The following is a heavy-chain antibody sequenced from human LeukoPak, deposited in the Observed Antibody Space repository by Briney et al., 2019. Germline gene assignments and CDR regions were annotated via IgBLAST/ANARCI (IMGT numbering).Heavy chain of an antibody. CDR1: GFTFSSYG. J-gene: IGHJ6*02. V-gene: IGHV3-30*18. CDR3: AKADIVVVPAAIRYYYYYGMDV. CDR2: ISYDGSNE. D-gene: IGHD2-2*02. Sequence: HPGRSLRLSCAASGFTFSSYGMRWVRQAPGKGLEWVAFISYDGSNEHYADSVKGRFTISRDDSKNTLYLQMNSLRAEDTAVYYCAKADIVVVPAAIRYYYYYGMDVWGQGTTVTVS.